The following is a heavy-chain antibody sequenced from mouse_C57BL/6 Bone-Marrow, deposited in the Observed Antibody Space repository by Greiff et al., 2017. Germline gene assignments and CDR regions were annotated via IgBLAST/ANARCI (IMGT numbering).Heavy chain of an antibody. CDR2: ISNGGGST. CDR3: ARHNVTTVVATPFAY. J-gene: IGHJ3*01. CDR1: GFTFSDYY. V-gene: IGHV5-12*01. Sequence: EVMLVESGGGLVQPGGSLKLSCAASGFTFSDYYMYWVRQTPEKRLEWVAYISNGGGSTYYPDTVKGRFTISRDNAKNTLYLQMSRLKSEDTAMYYCARHNVTTVVATPFAYWGQGTLVTVSA. D-gene: IGHD1-1*01.